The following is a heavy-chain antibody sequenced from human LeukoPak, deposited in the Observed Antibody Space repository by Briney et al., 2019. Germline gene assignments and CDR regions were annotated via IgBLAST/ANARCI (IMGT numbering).Heavy chain of an antibody. CDR1: GYAFTSYY. Sequence: ASVKVSCKASGYAFTSYYMHWVRQAPGQGLEWMGIINPSGGSTSYAQKFQGRVTMTRDTSTSTVYMELSSLRSEDTAVYYCARAHGLVDYYYDSSGYYSLDYWGQGTLVTVSS. D-gene: IGHD3-22*01. CDR3: ARAHGLVDYYYDSSGYYSLDY. J-gene: IGHJ4*02. CDR2: INPSGGST. V-gene: IGHV1-46*01.